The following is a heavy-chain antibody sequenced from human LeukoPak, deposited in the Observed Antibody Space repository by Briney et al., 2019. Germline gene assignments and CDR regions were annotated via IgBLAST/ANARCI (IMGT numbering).Heavy chain of an antibody. CDR2: IFYSETT. J-gene: IGHJ4*02. D-gene: IGHD1-26*01. Sequence: SETLSLTCIVSGDSISSNYWIWIRQPPGKGLEWIGYIFYSETTNYNPSLNSRVTISADTPKNQLSLKLSPVTAADTAVYYCARGRSGRYFYFDYWGQGTLVTVSS. CDR1: GDSISSNY. CDR3: ARGRSGRYFYFDY. V-gene: IGHV4-59*01.